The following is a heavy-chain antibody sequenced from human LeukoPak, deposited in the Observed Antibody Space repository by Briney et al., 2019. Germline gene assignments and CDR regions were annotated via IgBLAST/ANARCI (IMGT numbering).Heavy chain of an antibody. CDR3: ARGRYYYDSSGYLY. J-gene: IGHJ4*02. CDR2: ISSSSSTI. V-gene: IGHV3-48*04. CDR1: GFTFSSYS. D-gene: IGHD3-22*01. Sequence: PGGSLRLSCAASGFTFSSYSMNWVRQAPGKGLEWVSYISSSSSTIYYADSVKGRFTISRDNAKNSLYLQMNSLGAEDTAVYYCARGRYYYDSSGYLYWGQGTLVTVSS.